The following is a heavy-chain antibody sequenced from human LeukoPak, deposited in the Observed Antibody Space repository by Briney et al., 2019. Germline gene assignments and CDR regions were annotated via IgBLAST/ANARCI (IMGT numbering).Heavy chain of an antibody. V-gene: IGHV1-46*01. Sequence: ASVKVSCKASGYIFTNYYMHWVRQAPGQGLEWMGIIKPSVGSTIYAQKFQGRVTMTWDTSTSTVYMELSSLRSEDTAMFYCAREFPGTAPDYRGQGTLVTVSS. CDR3: AREFPGTAPDY. CDR1: GYIFTNYY. CDR2: IKPSVGST. J-gene: IGHJ4*02.